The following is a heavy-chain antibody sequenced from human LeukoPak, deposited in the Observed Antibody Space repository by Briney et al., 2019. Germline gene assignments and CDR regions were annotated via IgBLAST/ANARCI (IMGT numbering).Heavy chain of an antibody. CDR2: IIPILGIA. CDR1: GGTFSSYA. CDR3: AARYCSGGSCELVYDY. J-gene: IGHJ4*02. Sequence: SVKVSRKASGGTFSSYAISWVRQAPGQGLEWMGRIIPILGIANYAQKFQGRVTITADKSTSTAYMELSSLRSEDTAVYYCAARYCSGGSCELVYDYWGQGTLVTVSS. V-gene: IGHV1-69*04. D-gene: IGHD2-15*01.